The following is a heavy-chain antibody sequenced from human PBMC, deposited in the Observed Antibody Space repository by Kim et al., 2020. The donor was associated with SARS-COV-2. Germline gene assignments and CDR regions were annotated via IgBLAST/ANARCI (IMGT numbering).Heavy chain of an antibody. J-gene: IGHJ1*01. V-gene: IGHV1-69*13. Sequence: SVKVSCKASGGTFSSYAISRVRQAPGQGLEWMGGIIPIFGTANYAQKFQGRVTITADESTSTAYMELSSLRSEDTAVYYCASAENYYDSSDLLDFQHWGQGTLVTVSS. D-gene: IGHD3-22*01. CDR3: ASAENYYDSSDLLDFQH. CDR2: IIPIFGTA. CDR1: GGTFSSYA.